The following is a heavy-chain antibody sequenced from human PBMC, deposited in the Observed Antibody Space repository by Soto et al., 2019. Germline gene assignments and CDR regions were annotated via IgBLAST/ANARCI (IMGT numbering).Heavy chain of an antibody. V-gene: IGHV1-3*01. Sequence: ASVKVSCKASGYTFTSCARQWVRQAPGQRLEWMGWINAGNGNTKYSQKFQGRVTITRDTSASTAYMELSSLRSEDTAVYYCARDRGSIVVVPAAKRRNNWFDPWGQGTLVTVSS. CDR2: INAGNGNT. CDR1: GYTFTSCA. D-gene: IGHD2-2*01. CDR3: ARDRGSIVVVPAAKRRNNWFDP. J-gene: IGHJ5*02.